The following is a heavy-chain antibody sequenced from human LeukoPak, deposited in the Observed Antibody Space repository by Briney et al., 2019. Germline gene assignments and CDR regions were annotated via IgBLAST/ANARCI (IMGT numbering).Heavy chain of an antibody. V-gene: IGHV4-59*01. CDR1: GGSFSGYY. D-gene: IGHD3-10*01. J-gene: IGHJ6*02. Sequence: SETLSLTCAVYGGSFSGYYWSWIRQPPGKGLEWIGYIYYSGSTNYNPSLKSRVTISVDTSKNQFSLKLSSVTAADTAVYYCAREQWFGEDHYGMDVWGQGTTVTVSS. CDR3: AREQWFGEDHYGMDV. CDR2: IYYSGST.